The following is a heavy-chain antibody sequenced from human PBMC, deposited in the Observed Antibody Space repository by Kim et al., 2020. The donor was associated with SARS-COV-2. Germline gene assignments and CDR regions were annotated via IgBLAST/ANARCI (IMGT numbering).Heavy chain of an antibody. CDR3: ARHYYGSGGFDP. D-gene: IGHD3-10*01. J-gene: IGHJ5*02. V-gene: IGHV4-39*01. Sequence: SYNPSLKSRVTISVDTSKNQFSLKLSSVTAADTAVYYCARHYYGSGGFDPWGQGTLVTVSS.